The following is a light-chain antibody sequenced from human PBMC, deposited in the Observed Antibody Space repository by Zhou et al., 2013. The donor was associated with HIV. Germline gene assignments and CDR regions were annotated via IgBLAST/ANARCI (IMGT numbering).Light chain of an antibody. Sequence: DLQVTQSPSTLSASVGDRVTITCQTSQSISRWLAWYQQKPGKAPKLLIYEASTLESGVPSRFRGSGSGTQFTLTINGLQPDDFATYYCQQYKTFGQGTKVEIK. CDR3: QQYKT. CDR1: QSISRW. CDR2: EAS. J-gene: IGKJ1*01. V-gene: IGKV1-5*03.